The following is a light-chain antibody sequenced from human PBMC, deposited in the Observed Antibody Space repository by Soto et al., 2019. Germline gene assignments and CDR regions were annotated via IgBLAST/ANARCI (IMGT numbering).Light chain of an antibody. CDR1: QSVTNY. CDR2: DAS. V-gene: IGKV3-11*01. Sequence: EIVLTQSPATLPLSPGERASLSCRASQSVTNYLAWYQQKPGQPPRLLIYDASTRATGIPVRFSGSGSRTDFPITISRVEDEDVAVYYCLQRNNWPCTFGQGTKLEIK. CDR3: LQRNNWPCT. J-gene: IGKJ2*02.